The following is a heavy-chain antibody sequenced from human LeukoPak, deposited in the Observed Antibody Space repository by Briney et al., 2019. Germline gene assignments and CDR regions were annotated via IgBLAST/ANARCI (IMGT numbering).Heavy chain of an antibody. D-gene: IGHD4-17*01. CDR2: IYSDGTSI. CDR1: GFTFSSYA. CDR3: VRGGYGDYGRGS. J-gene: IGHJ5*02. Sequence: GGSLRLSCAASGFTFSSYAMSWVRQAPGKGLEWVSYIYSDGTSIYYADSVKGRFTISRDNARNSLYLQMNSLRVEDTAVYYCVRGGYGDYGRGSWGQGTLLTVSS. V-gene: IGHV3-48*03.